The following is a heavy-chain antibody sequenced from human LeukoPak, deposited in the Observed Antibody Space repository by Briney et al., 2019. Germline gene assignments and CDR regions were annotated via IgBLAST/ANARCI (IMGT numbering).Heavy chain of an antibody. CDR2: IYYSGST. Sequence: SETLSLTCTVSSGSISSGDYYWSWIRQPPGKGLEWIGYIYYSGSTYYNPSLKSRVTISVDTSKNQFSLKLSSVTAADTAVYYCARVSVGVGGNNWFDPWGQGTLVTVS. CDR1: SGSISSGDYY. CDR3: ARVSVGVGGNNWFDP. V-gene: IGHV4-30-4*08. D-gene: IGHD3-16*01. J-gene: IGHJ5*02.